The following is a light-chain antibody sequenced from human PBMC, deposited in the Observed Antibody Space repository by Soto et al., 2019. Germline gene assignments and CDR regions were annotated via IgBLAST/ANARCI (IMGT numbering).Light chain of an antibody. V-gene: IGLV2-8*02. CDR3: NSYAGSNNLAI. J-gene: IGLJ2*01. CDR1: SSDVGGYNN. Sequence: QSALTQPPSASRSPGQSVTISCTGTSSDVGGYNNVSWYQQYSGKAPKLIIFEVSKRPSGVPDRFSGSKAGNTASLTVSGLQPEDEADYYCNSYAGSNNLAIFGGGTKVTVL. CDR2: EVS.